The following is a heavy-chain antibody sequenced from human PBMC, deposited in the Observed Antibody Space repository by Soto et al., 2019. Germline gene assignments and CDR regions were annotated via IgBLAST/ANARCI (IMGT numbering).Heavy chain of an antibody. CDR3: ARVTSSWRYYYYYYGMDV. CDR2: VYYSGNA. Sequence: PSETLSLTCSVSGGSISSTSHYWGWIRQPPGKGLEWIGSVYYSGNAHYNASLKSRVTISVDTSKNQFSLRLTSVTAADTAVYYCARVTSSWRYYYYYYGMDVWGQGTTVTVSS. CDR1: GGSISSTSHY. V-gene: IGHV4-39*01. J-gene: IGHJ6*02. D-gene: IGHD6-13*01.